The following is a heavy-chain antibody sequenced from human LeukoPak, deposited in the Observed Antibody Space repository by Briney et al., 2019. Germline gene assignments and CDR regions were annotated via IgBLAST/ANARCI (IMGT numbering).Heavy chain of an antibody. CDR3: ARGLTSITIFGVVITRGNWFDP. CDR2: INHSGST. J-gene: IGHJ5*02. V-gene: IGHV4-34*01. D-gene: IGHD3-3*01. CDR1: GGSFSGYY. Sequence: SETLSLTCAVYGGSFSGYYWSWIRQPPGKGLEWIGEINHSGSTNYNPSLKSRVTISVDTSKNQFSLRLSSVTAADTAVYYCARGLTSITIFGVVITRGNWFDPWGQGTLVTVSS.